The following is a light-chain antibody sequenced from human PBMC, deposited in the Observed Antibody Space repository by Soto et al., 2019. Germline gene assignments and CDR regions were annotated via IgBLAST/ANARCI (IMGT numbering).Light chain of an antibody. Sequence: DIQMTQSPSSLSASVGDSVTITFRASQYISTYLNWYQQKPGKAPKLLIYKASTLKSGVPSRFSGSGSGTEFTLTISSLQSEDFAVYYCQQYNNWPQTFGGGTKVDI. V-gene: IGKV1-5*03. CDR3: QQYNNWPQT. J-gene: IGKJ4*01. CDR2: KAS. CDR1: QYISTY.